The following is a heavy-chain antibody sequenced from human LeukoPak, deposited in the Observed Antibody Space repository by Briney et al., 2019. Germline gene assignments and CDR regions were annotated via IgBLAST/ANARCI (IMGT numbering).Heavy chain of an antibody. CDR2: INPSGGST. V-gene: IGHV1-46*01. Sequence: ASVKVSCKASGYTFSSYYMHWVRQAPGQGLEWMGIINPSGGSTSYAHKFQGRVTMTRDTSTSTVYMELSSLRSEDTAVYYCARGKNRYDSSVGYFDYWGQGTLVTVSS. CDR3: ARGKNRYDSSVGYFDY. J-gene: IGHJ4*02. CDR1: GYTFSSYY. D-gene: IGHD3-22*01.